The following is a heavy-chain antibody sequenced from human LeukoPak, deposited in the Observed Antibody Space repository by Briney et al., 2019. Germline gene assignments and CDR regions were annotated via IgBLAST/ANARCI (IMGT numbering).Heavy chain of an antibody. CDR2: IYSGCST. CDR3: VTMPTGDY. V-gene: IGHV3-53*01. CDR1: VFTVSRHH. J-gene: IGHJ4*02. D-gene: IGHD1-1*01. Sequence: GWSLRLSCAAFVFTVSRHHMTWFRQAPGKGLEWVSIIYSGCSTYYADPVRGRFTVSRDSSQNTLYLQMNGLRAEDTAVYYCVTMPTGDYWGQGTLVTVSS.